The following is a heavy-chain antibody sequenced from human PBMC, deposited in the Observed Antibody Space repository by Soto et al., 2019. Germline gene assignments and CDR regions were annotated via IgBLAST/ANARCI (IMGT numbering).Heavy chain of an antibody. J-gene: IGHJ4*02. Sequence: QVQLVESGGGVVQPGRSLRLSCAASGFTFSSYGMHWVRQAPGKGLEWVAVISYDGSNKYYADSVKGRFTISRDNSKNSQYLQMNSLRAEDTAVYYSAKYPLGDGSDYWGQGTLVTVSS. CDR2: ISYDGSNK. CDR1: GFTFSSYG. V-gene: IGHV3-30*18. D-gene: IGHD3-16*01. CDR3: AKYPLGDGSDY.